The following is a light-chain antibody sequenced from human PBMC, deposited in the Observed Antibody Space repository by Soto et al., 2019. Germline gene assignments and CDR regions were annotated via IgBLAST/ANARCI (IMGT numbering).Light chain of an antibody. V-gene: IGKV3-20*01. CDR2: GAS. J-gene: IGKJ4*01. Sequence: DIVLTQSPGTLSSSLGERATLSCRASQSVRRDYLAWYQQTPGQAPRLLIYGASSRATGIPDRFSGSGSGTDFTLTISSLQPEDFATYYCQQSFSTPLTFAGGTKVDIK. CDR3: QQSFSTPLT. CDR1: QSVRRDY.